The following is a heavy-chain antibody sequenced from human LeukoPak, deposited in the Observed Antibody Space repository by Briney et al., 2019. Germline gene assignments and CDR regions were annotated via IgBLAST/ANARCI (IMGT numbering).Heavy chain of an antibody. CDR1: GGSISSSSYY. V-gene: IGHV4-39*07. CDR3: ARTTGKDWWLLLTFDY. J-gene: IGHJ4*02. Sequence: PSETLSLTCTVSGGSISSSSYYWGWIRQPPGKGLEWIGSIYYSGSTYYNPSLKSRVTISVDTSKNQFSLKLSSVTAADTAVYYCARTTGKDWWLLLTFDYWGQGTLVAVSS. D-gene: IGHD3-22*01. CDR2: IYYSGST.